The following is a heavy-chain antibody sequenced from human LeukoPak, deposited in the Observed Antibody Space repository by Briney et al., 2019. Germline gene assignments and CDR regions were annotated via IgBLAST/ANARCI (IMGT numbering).Heavy chain of an antibody. V-gene: IGHV4-59*01. J-gene: IGHJ5*02. Sequence: SETLSLTCTVSGGSISSYYWSWIRQPPGKGLEWIGYIYYSGSTNYNPSLKSRVTISVDTSKNQFSLKLSSVTAADTAVYYCASRPVYGDYGWFDPWGQGTLVTVSS. CDR2: IYYSGST. D-gene: IGHD4-17*01. CDR3: ASRPVYGDYGWFDP. CDR1: GGSISSYY.